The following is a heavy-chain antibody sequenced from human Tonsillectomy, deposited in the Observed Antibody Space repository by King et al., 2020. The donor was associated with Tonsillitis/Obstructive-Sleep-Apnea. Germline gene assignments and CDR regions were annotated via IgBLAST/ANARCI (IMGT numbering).Heavy chain of an antibody. J-gene: IGHJ3*02. Sequence: QLVQSGGGLVQPGGSLRVSCAASGFTISAHWMSWVRQAPGKGLEWVANIEQDESEKNYVDSGKGRFTVSRDNAKNSLYLQMRSLRAEDTAVYYCARKTRSNSGSRYRDFDIWGQGTMVTVSS. CDR2: IEQDESEK. CDR1: GFTISAHW. V-gene: IGHV3-7*03. D-gene: IGHD2-15*01. CDR3: ARKTRSNSGSRYRDFDI.